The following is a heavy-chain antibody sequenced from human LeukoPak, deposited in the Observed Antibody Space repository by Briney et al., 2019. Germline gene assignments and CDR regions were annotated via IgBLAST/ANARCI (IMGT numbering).Heavy chain of an antibody. D-gene: IGHD3-22*01. J-gene: IGHJ4*02. CDR1: GYSISSGYY. Sequence: SETLSLTCTVSGYSISSGYYWGWIRQPPGKGLEWIGSIYHSGSTYYNPSLKSRVTISVDTSKNQFSLKLSSVTAADTAVYYCARRGIRQYYYDSRNKPIPRPYFDYWGQGTLVTVSS. CDR2: IYHSGST. CDR3: ARRGIRQYYYDSRNKPIPRPYFDY. V-gene: IGHV4-38-2*02.